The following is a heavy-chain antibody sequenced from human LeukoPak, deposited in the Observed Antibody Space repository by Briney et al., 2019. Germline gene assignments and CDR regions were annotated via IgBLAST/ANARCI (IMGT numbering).Heavy chain of an antibody. V-gene: IGHV3-53*01. D-gene: IGHD4-11*01. J-gene: IGHJ4*02. CDR3: AGSNYGYHFDY. Sequence: PGGSLRLSCAASGLTVSSSYMSWVRQAPGKGLEWVSIIYNDGSTYYADSMKGRFTISRDNSKNTVYLQIQSLRAEDTALYYCAGSNYGYHFDYWGQGTLVTVSS. CDR1: GLTVSSSY. CDR2: IYNDGST.